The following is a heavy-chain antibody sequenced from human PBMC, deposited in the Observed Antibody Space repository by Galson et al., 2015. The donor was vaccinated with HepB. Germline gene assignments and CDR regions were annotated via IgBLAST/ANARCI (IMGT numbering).Heavy chain of an antibody. CDR1: GFTYRSSV. V-gene: IGHV1-58*02. CDR3: AADLSSGTYADYYYYGMDV. Sequence: ASGFTYRSSVMQWVRQARGQRLEWIGWIVGGSGNTNYAQKFQGRITITRDMSTSTAYMELSSLRSEDTAVYYCAADLSSGTYADYYYYGMDVWGQGTTVTVSS. CDR2: IVGGSGNT. J-gene: IGHJ6*02. D-gene: IGHD1-26*01.